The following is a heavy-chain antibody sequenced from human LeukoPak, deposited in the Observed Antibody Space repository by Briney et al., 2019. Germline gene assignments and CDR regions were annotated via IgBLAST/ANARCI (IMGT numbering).Heavy chain of an antibody. Sequence: PGGSLRLSCAASGFIVSHNYMTWVRHAPGKGLGWISAIYIDGTTYYADSVKGRFTISRDQANNTLYLQMNTLRDEDTAVYYCARGPRYSFYWGQGTLVSVSS. CDR2: IYIDGTT. V-gene: IGHV3-53*01. D-gene: IGHD6-13*01. CDR3: ARGPRYSFY. J-gene: IGHJ4*02. CDR1: GFIVSHNY.